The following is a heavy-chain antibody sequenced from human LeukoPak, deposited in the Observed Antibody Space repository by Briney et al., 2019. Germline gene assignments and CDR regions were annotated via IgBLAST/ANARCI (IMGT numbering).Heavy chain of an antibody. CDR2: IRSKAYGGTT. CDR3: TRASGGYFDWPLVY. J-gene: IGHJ4*02. Sequence: GGSLRLSCTASGFTFGDYAMSWVRQAPGKGLEWVGFIRSKAYGGTTEYAASVEGRFTISRDDSKSIAYLQMNSLKTEDTAVYYCTRASGGYFDWPLVYWGQGTLVTVSS. V-gene: IGHV3-49*04. D-gene: IGHD3-9*01. CDR1: GFTFGDYA.